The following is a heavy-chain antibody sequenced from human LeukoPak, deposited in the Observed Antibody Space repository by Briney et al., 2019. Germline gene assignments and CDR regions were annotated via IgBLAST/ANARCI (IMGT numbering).Heavy chain of an antibody. D-gene: IGHD3-22*01. CDR1: GFTFSSHS. V-gene: IGHV3-21*01. CDR2: VSTSSSYI. Sequence: GGSLRLSCAASGFTFSSHSMNWVRQAPGKGLEWVSSVSTSSSYIYYADSVKGRFTISRDNAKNSLYLQMNSLRAEDTAVYYCARGEAGITMIVVVAFDYWGQGTLVTVSS. CDR3: ARGEAGITMIVVVAFDY. J-gene: IGHJ4*02.